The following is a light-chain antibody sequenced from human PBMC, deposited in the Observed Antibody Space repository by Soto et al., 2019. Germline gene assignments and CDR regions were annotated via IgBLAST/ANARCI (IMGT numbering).Light chain of an antibody. J-gene: IGKJ1*01. CDR1: QSVSSY. Sequence: EIVLTQSPATLSLSPGERATLSCRASQSVSSYLAWYQQKPGQAPRLLIYGASTRATGFPARFSGSGSGTEFTLTISSLQSEDFAVYYCQQYNNWPPWTFGQGTKVDIK. V-gene: IGKV3-15*01. CDR2: GAS. CDR3: QQYNNWPPWT.